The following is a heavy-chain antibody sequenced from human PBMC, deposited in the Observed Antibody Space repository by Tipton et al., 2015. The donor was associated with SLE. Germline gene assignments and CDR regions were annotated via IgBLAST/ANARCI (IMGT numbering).Heavy chain of an antibody. Sequence: QLVQSGAEVKKPGSSVKVSCKASGGSLNNYAVSWVRQAPGQGLEWMGWISTYNANTNSAQKLQGRATMTTDTSTSTAYMELRSLRSDDTAVYYCARSPFIPGWFDPWGQGTLVTVSS. CDR3: ARSPFIPGWFDP. CDR2: ISTYNANT. CDR1: GGSLNNYA. V-gene: IGHV1-18*01. J-gene: IGHJ5*02. D-gene: IGHD3-10*01.